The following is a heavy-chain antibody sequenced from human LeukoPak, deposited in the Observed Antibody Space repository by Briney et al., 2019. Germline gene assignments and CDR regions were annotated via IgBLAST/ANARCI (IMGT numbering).Heavy chain of an antibody. Sequence: TSGGSLRLSCAASGFTFSSYSMNWVRQAPGKGLEWVSSISSSSSYIYYADSVKGRFTISSDNAKNSLYLQMNSLRAEDTAVYYCARVLAAQDYFFDYWGQGTLVTVSS. V-gene: IGHV3-21*01. CDR3: ARVLAAQDYFFDY. J-gene: IGHJ4*02. CDR2: ISSSSSYI. CDR1: GFTFSSYS. D-gene: IGHD6-6*01.